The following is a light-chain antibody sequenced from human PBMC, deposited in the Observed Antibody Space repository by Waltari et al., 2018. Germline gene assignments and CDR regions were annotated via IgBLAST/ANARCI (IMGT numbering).Light chain of an antibody. J-gene: IGLJ3*02. CDR1: SSDLGGYNY. CDR2: DVN. V-gene: IGLV2-14*03. CDR3: SSFTTNNTHV. Sequence: QSALTQPASVSGSPGQSITISCTGNSSDLGGYNYVSWYQQHPGKAPKLMIYDVNNRPLGVSNRFSGSKSGNTASLTISGLQAEDEADYYCSSFTTNNTHVFGGGTKLTVL.